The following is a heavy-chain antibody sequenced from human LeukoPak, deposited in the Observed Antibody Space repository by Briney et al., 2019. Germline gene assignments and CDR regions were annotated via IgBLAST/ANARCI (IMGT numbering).Heavy chain of an antibody. D-gene: IGHD6-19*01. CDR3: AKRQYSSGFYGMDV. CDR1: GFTVSSNY. CDR2: IYSGGST. Sequence: GGSLRLSCAASGFTVSSNYMSWVRQATGKGLEWVSVIYSGGSTYYADSVKGRFTISRDNSKNTLYLQMNSLRAEDTAVYYCAKRQYSSGFYGMDVWGQGTMVTVSS. V-gene: IGHV3-53*01. J-gene: IGHJ6*02.